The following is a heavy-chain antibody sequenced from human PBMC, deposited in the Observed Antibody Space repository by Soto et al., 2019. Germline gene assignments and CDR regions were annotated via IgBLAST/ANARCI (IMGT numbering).Heavy chain of an antibody. CDR3: ARGGGVGVAGSAAFDM. D-gene: IGHD3-3*01. J-gene: IGHJ3*02. V-gene: IGHV1-2*02. Sequence: QLHLVHSGAVVKKPGASVTVSCSASGYPVTAYYMHWVRQAPGRGLEWMGGINPATGAAKYTQTFQGRVTTTRDPSTSTVFMELSGLTSEDAAVFYCARGGGVGVAGSAAFDMWGQGTLFTVSS. CDR2: INPATGAA. CDR1: GYPVTAYY.